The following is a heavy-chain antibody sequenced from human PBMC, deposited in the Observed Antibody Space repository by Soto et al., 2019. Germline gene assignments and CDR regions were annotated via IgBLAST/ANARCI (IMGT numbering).Heavy chain of an antibody. CDR1: GGSFSGYY. CDR3: ARGLPLSRSGSYYNSHLHPVWFDP. V-gene: IGHV4-34*01. Sequence: PSETLSLTCAVYGGSFSGYYWSWIRQPPGKGLEWIGEINHSGSTNYNPSLKSRVTISVDTSKNQFSLKLSSVTAADTAVYYCARGLPLSRSGSYYNSHLHPVWFDPWGQGTLVTVSS. J-gene: IGHJ5*02. CDR2: INHSGST. D-gene: IGHD3-10*01.